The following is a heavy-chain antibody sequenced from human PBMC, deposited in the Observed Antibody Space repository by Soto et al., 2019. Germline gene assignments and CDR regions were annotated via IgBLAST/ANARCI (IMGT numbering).Heavy chain of an antibody. D-gene: IGHD6-6*01. Sequence: QVQLVQSGAEVKKPGASVKVSCKASGYTFTNYGISWVRQAPGQGLEWMGWISAYNGNTNYAQKLQGRVTMTTDTSTSPAYTELKSLRSDDTAVYYCARESSLNSFDPWGQGTLVPVSS. CDR2: ISAYNGNT. J-gene: IGHJ5*02. CDR3: ARESSLNSFDP. CDR1: GYTFTNYG. V-gene: IGHV1-18*01.